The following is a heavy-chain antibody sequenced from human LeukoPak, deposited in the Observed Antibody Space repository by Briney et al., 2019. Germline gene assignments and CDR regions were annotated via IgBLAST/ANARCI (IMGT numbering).Heavy chain of an antibody. CDR3: ARRPRGCTNGVCYYYYYYYMDV. CDR1: GYAFTSYG. CDR2: MNPNSGNT. J-gene: IGHJ6*03. D-gene: IGHD2-8*01. V-gene: IGHV1-8*03. Sequence: ASVKVSCKASGYAFTSYGINWVRQATGQGLEWMGWMNPNSGNTGYAQKFQGRVTITRNTSISTAYMELSSLRSEDTAVYYCARRPRGCTNGVCYYYYYYYMDVWGKGTTVTISS.